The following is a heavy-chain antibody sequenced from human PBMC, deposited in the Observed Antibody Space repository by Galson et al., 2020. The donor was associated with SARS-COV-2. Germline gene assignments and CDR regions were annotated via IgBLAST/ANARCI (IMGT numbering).Heavy chain of an antibody. D-gene: IGHD6-19*01. J-gene: IGHJ4*02. CDR3: SRAAVAGPFDY. CDR1: GGSISSHY. V-gene: IGHV4-59*11. CDR2: IYNSGNT. Sequence: SETLSLTCTVSGGSISSHYWSWIRQSPGKGLEWIGCIYNSGNTDYNPSLKSRVTILIDTSKNQFSLKVSSVTAADTAVYYCSRAAVAGPFDYWGQGTLVTVSS.